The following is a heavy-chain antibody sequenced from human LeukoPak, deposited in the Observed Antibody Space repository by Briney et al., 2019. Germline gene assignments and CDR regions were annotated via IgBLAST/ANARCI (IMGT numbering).Heavy chain of an antibody. J-gene: IGHJ6*03. CDR3: ARRPYNCSYYYYMDV. CDR1: GGSFSGYY. Sequence: SETLSLTCAVYGGSFSGYYWSWIRQPPGKGLEWIGEIDHSGSTKYNPSLKSRVTISVDTSKNQFSLKLSSVTAADAAVYYCARRPYNCSYYYYMDVWGKGTTVTTSS. CDR2: IDHSGST. V-gene: IGHV4-34*01.